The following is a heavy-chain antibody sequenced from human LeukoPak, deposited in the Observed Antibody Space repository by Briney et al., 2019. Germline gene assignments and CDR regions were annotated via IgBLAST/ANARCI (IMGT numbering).Heavy chain of an antibody. CDR3: ARLRRNSDRSDFFYYYDH. Sequence: GGSLRLSCAASGFTFSDYSMNWVRQAPGKGLEWVASVNTVSSYIYYADSMRGRFTISRDNAKNSLFLQMNSLRAEDTAVYYCARLRRNSDRSDFFYYYDHWGQGTLVTVSS. CDR1: GFTFSDYS. J-gene: IGHJ4*02. V-gene: IGHV3-21*01. CDR2: VNTVSSYI. D-gene: IGHD3-22*01.